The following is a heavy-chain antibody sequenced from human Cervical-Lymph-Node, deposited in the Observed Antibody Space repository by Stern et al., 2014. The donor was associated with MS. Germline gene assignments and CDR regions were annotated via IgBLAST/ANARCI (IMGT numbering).Heavy chain of an antibody. CDR1: GGSISSSYDY. D-gene: IGHD6-6*01. J-gene: IGHJ2*01. CDR3: ARARGSSSGWYFDL. V-gene: IGHV4-61*02. CDR2: LYTGGST. Sequence: QVQLQESGPGLVKPSQTLSLTCTVSGGSISSSYDYWSWIRQPAGKGLEWIGRLYTGGSTNYNPSPKSRVTISLDTSKNQFPLQLSSVPAADTAVYYCARARGSSSGWYFDLWGRGTLVTVSS.